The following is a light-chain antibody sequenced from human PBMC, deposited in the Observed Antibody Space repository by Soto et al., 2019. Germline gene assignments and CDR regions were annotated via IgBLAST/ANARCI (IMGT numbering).Light chain of an antibody. CDR3: QQYGTSPFT. Sequence: EIVLTQSPDTLSISPGERATLSCRASQSVSSNYVAWYQQKPGQAPRLLTHGSSSRATGVPDRFSGRGSGTTFTLVISRLEPEDFAVYYCQQYGTSPFTFGQGTKVDI. CDR1: QSVSSNY. J-gene: IGKJ2*01. V-gene: IGKV3-20*01. CDR2: GSS.